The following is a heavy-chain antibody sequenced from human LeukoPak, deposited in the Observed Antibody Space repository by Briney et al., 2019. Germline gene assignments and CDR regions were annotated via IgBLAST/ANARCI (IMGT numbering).Heavy chain of an antibody. V-gene: IGHV4-61*02. J-gene: IGHJ6*02. CDR3: ARERGSREWLGSYYYYYYGMDV. CDR2: IYTSGST. D-gene: IGHD6-19*01. Sequence: PSQTLSLTCTVSGGSISSGSYYWSWIRQPAGKGLEWIGRIYTSGSTNYNPSLKSRVTISVDTSKNQFSLKLSPVTAADTAVYYCARERGSREWLGSYYYYYYGMDVWGQGTTVTVSS. CDR1: GGSISSGSYY.